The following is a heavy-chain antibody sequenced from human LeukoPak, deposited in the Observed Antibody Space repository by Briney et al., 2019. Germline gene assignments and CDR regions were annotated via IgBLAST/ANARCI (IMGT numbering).Heavy chain of an antibody. D-gene: IGHD3-22*01. Sequence: GASVKVSCKASGYTFTSYGISWVRQAPGQGLEWMGWISAYNGNTNYAQKLQGRVTMTTDTSTSTAYMELRSLRSDDTAVYYCARAGPMIVVVTTPYDYWGQGTLVTVSS. CDR2: ISAYNGNT. V-gene: IGHV1-18*01. J-gene: IGHJ4*02. CDR3: ARAGPMIVVVTTPYDY. CDR1: GYTFTSYG.